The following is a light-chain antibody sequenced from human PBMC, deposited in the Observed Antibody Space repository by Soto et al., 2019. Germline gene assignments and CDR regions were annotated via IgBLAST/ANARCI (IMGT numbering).Light chain of an antibody. V-gene: IGKV1-39*01. CDR3: QQSIGIPHT. Sequence: DIQMTQSPSSLSASVGDRVTITCRASQTLDNYLNWYQQKPGKAPKLLIYAASSLQSGVPSRFSGSGSGAYFTLAISSLQTEDFATYYCQQSIGIPHTFGQGTKLEIK. CDR1: QTLDNY. J-gene: IGKJ2*01. CDR2: AAS.